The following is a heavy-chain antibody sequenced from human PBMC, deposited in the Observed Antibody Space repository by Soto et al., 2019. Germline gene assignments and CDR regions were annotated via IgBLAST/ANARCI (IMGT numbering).Heavy chain of an antibody. CDR1: GGSISSGGYY. Sequence: SETLSLTCTVSGGSISSGGYYWSWIRQHPGKGLEWIGYIYYSGSTYYNPSLKSRVTISVDTSKNQFSLQLSSVTAADTAVYYCEGYSYGPPYAFDIWGQGTMVTVSS. D-gene: IGHD5-18*01. V-gene: IGHV4-31*03. CDR3: EGYSYGPPYAFDI. J-gene: IGHJ3*02. CDR2: IYYSGST.